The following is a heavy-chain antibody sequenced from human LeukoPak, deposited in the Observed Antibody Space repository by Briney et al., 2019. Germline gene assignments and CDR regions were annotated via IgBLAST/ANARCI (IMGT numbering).Heavy chain of an antibody. CDR3: ARQESGAYYYDSSGYYRRPVAFDI. V-gene: IGHV5-51*01. J-gene: IGHJ3*02. CDR1: GYSFTSYW. D-gene: IGHD3-22*01. CDR2: IYPGDSDT. Sequence: GESLKISCKGSGYSFTSYWIGWVRQMPGKGLEWMGIIYPGDSDTRYSPSFQGQVTISADKSISTAYLQWSSLKASDTVMYYCARQESGAYYYDSSGYYRRPVAFDIWGQGTMVTVSS.